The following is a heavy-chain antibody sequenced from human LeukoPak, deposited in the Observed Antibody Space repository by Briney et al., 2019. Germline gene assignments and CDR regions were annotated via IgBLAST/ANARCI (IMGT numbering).Heavy chain of an antibody. CDR2: IYYSGST. CDR1: SGSISSYY. J-gene: IGHJ4*02. CDR3: ARLNRDGYIYYFGY. D-gene: IGHD5-24*01. V-gene: IGHV4-59*01. Sequence: SERLSLTCTVSSGSISSYYWSSIRQPPGKGLEWIGYIYYSGSTNYNPSLKSRVTISVDTSKNQFSLKLSSVTAADTAVYYCARLNRDGYIYYFGYWGQGTLVTVSS.